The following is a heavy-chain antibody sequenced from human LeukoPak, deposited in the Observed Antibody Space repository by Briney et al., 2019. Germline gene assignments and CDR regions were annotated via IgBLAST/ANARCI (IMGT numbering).Heavy chain of an antibody. J-gene: IGHJ4*02. D-gene: IGHD3-10*01. CDR3: ARDAYYGSGNYFDY. CDR2: ISVHNGNT. CDR1: GYTFTSYG. V-gene: IGHV1-18*01. Sequence: ASVKVSCKASGYTFTSYGISWVRQAPGQGLEWMGWISVHNGNTNYAQKLQGRVTMTTDTSTSTAYMELRSLRSDDTAVYYCARDAYYGSGNYFDYWGQGTLVTVSS.